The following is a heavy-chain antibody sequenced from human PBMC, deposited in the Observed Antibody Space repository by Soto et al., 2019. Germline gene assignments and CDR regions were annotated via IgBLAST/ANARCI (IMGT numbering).Heavy chain of an antibody. J-gene: IGHJ4*02. CDR2: IYYSGST. V-gene: IGHV4-59*11. CDR3: ARAPRGNYGYPSYFDY. Sequence: PSETLSLTSTVSGGSISSHYWSWIRQHPGKGLEWIGYIYYSGSTNYNPSLKSRVTISVDTSKNQFSLKLSSVTAADTAVYYCARAPRGNYGYPSYFDYWGQGTLVTVSS. D-gene: IGHD3-10*01. CDR1: GGSISSHY.